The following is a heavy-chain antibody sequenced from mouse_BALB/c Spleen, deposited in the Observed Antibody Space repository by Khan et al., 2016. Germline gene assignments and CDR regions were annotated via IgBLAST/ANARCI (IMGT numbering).Heavy chain of an antibody. J-gene: IGHJ3*01. Sequence: VRLQQSGPELVRPGTSVKISCKTSGYTFTDYTIHWVKQGHGQSLEWIGRSNPNIGGTRYNQKFTDKATLTLDKSSSTAYMDLRSLTSEDSAVYYCVRERFAYWGQGTLVTVSA. CDR1: GYTFTDYT. CDR3: VRERFAY. V-gene: IGHV1-22*01. CDR2: SNPNIGGT.